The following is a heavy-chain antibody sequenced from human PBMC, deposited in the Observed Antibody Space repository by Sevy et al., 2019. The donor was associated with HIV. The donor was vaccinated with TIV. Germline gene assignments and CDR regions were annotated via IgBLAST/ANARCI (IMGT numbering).Heavy chain of an antibody. CDR3: ARDHGGVQDWYIDL. Sequence: GGSLRLSCAASGFTVSNNYMSWVRQAPGRGLEWVSVIYTGGSTYYVDSVKGRFTISRDDSKNTLYLQMNSLRAEDTAVYYCARDHGGVQDWYIDLWGRGTLVTVSS. CDR1: GFTVSNNY. CDR2: IYTGGST. D-gene: IGHD2-8*02. V-gene: IGHV3-53*01. J-gene: IGHJ2*01.